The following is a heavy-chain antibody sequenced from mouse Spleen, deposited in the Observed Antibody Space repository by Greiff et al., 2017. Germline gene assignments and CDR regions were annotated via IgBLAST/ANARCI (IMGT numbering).Heavy chain of an antibody. D-gene: IGHD1-1*01. V-gene: IGHV2-6-1*01. CDR2: IWSDGST. CDR1: GFSLTSYG. CDR3: ARHVGDYYGASFDV. J-gene: IGHJ1*01. Sequence: QVQLQQSGPGLVAPSQSLSITCTISGFSLTSYGVHWVRQPPGKGLEWLVVIWSDGSTTYNSALKSRLSISKDNSKSQVFLKMNSLQTDDTAMYYCARHVGDYYGASFDVWGAGTTVTVSS.